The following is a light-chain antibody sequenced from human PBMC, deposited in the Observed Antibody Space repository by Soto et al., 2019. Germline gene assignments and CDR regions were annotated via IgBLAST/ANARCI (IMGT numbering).Light chain of an antibody. V-gene: IGLV1-44*01. CDR1: SSNIGTNP. CDR3: STLIYGLYGPV. J-gene: IGLJ3*02. CDR2: SDN. Sequence: QSVLTQPPSASGTPGQRVTISCYGSSSNIGTNPVQWYLQLPGTAPKLLIYSDNERPSGVPDRFSGSKPGTSASLAISGLPSEDEADYHCSTLIYGLYGPVFGGGTKLTVL.